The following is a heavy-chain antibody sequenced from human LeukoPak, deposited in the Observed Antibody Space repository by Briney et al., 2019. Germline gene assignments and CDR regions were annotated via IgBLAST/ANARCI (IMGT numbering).Heavy chain of an antibody. D-gene: IGHD5-18*01. CDR3: ARGHTAMAPFDY. V-gene: IGHV1-69*04. J-gene: IGHJ4*02. CDR2: IIPILGIA. CDR1: GGTFSSYA. Sequence: SVKVSCKASGGTFSSYAISWVRQAPGQGLEWMGRIIPILGIANYAQKFQGRVTITADKSTSTAYMELSSLRSEDTAVYYCARGHTAMAPFDYWGQGTLVTVSS.